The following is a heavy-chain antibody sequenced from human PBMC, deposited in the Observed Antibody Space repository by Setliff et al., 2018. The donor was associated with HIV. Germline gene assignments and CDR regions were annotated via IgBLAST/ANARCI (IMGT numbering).Heavy chain of an antibody. V-gene: IGHV1-8*01. CDR2: MNPNSGNT. CDR3: ARTRPYYYDSSGYRLGYMDV. Sequence: ASVKVSCKASGYTFINFDISWVRQAPGQGLEWMGWMNPNSGNTGYAQKFQGRVTMTRDTSITTAYMEVSSLRSEDTAVYYCARTRPYYYDSSGYRLGYMDVWGKGTTVTVSS. D-gene: IGHD3-22*01. CDR1: GYTFINFD. J-gene: IGHJ6*04.